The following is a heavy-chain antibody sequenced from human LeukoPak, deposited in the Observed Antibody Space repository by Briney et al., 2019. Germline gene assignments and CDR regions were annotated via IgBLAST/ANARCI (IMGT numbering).Heavy chain of an antibody. V-gene: IGHV4-39*01. CDR1: GGSISSSNYY. Sequence: SETLSLTCSVSGGSISSSNYYWGWIRQPPGKGLEWIGIIYYSGSTSYNPSLKSRVTISIDTSKNQFSLKLASVTAADTAVYYCAGPLLTYYSDSSAYSWGQGTLVTVSS. CDR3: AGPLLTYYSDSSAYS. D-gene: IGHD3-22*01. CDR2: IYYSGST. J-gene: IGHJ4*02.